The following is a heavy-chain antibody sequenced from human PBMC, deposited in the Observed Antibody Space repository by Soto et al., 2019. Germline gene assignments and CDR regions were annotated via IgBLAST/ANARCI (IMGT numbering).Heavy chain of an antibody. J-gene: IGHJ3*02. V-gene: IGHV3-23*01. CDR2: ISGSGGST. Sequence: GGSLRLSCASSVCTFSSYAMSWVRHSPGKWLEWVSAISGSGGSTYYADSVKGRFTISRDTSKNTLYLQMNSLRAEDTAVYYCAKKRREYRRYPDSFEILGQGTMVIV. CDR3: AKKRREYRRYPDSFEI. CDR1: VCTFSSYA. D-gene: IGHD6-6*01.